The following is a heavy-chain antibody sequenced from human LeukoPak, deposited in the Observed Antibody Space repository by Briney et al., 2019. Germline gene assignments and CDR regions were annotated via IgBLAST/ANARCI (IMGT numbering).Heavy chain of an antibody. V-gene: IGHV4-38-2*02. CDR2: IYHSGST. Sequence: SETLSLTCTVSGYSISSGYYCGWIRQPPGKGLEWIGSIYHSGSTYYNPSLKSRVTISVDTSKNQFSLKLSSVTAADTAVYYCARYFFEFRVRTIDYWGQGTLVTVSS. D-gene: IGHD2/OR15-2a*01. CDR1: GYSISSGYY. CDR3: ARYFFEFRVRTIDY. J-gene: IGHJ4*02.